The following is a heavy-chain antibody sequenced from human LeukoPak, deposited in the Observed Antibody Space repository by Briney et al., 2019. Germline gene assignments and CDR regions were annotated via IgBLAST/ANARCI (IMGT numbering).Heavy chain of an antibody. Sequence: ASVKVSCKASGYTFTSYDINWVRQATGQGLEWMGWMNPNSGNTGYAQKFQGRVTMTRDTSISTAYMELSRLRSDDTAVYYCARGSRYCSSTSCWEFDYWGQGTLVTVSS. D-gene: IGHD2-2*01. CDR1: GYTFTSYD. CDR3: ARGSRYCSSTSCWEFDY. J-gene: IGHJ4*02. CDR2: MNPNSGNT. V-gene: IGHV1-8*02.